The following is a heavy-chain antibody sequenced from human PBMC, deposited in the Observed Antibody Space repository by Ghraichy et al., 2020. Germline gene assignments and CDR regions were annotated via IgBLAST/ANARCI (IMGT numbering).Heavy chain of an antibody. CDR2: IYYSGST. J-gene: IGHJ5*02. CDR3: ARDVLQPGYDYVWGSYRSVWFDP. Sequence: SETLSLTCTVSGGSISSSSYYWGWIRQPPGKGLEWIGSIYYSGSTYYNPSLKSRVTISVDTSKNQFSLKLSSVTAADTAVYYCARDVLQPGYDYVWGSYRSVWFDPWGQGTLVTVSS. V-gene: IGHV4-39*07. CDR1: GGSISSSSYY. D-gene: IGHD3-16*02.